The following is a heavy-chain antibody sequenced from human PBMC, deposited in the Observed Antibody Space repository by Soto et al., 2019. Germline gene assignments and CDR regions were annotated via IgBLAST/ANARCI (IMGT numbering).Heavy chain of an antibody. CDR1: GYTFTSYG. V-gene: IGHV1-18*01. CDR3: AKDYYSSGSNYFDH. Sequence: ASVKVSCKASGYTFTSYGISWVRQAPGQGLEWMGWISAYNGNTKYAQKLQGRVTMTTDTSTSTAYMELRSLRSDDTAVYYCAKDYYSSGSNYFDHLGQGTLVTVSS. CDR2: ISAYNGNT. D-gene: IGHD3-10*01. J-gene: IGHJ4*02.